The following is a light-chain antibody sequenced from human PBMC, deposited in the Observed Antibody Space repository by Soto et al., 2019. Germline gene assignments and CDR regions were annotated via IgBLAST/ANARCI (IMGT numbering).Light chain of an antibody. J-gene: IGKJ4*01. CDR3: QQYGSSPLT. Sequence: IVLTQSPGTLSLSPGERATLSCRASQTVSSNYLAWYQQKPGQAPRLLIYDASSRATGIPDRFSGSGSGTDFTLTISSLEPEDFAFYYCQQYGSSPLTFGGGTKVDIK. CDR1: QTVSSNY. V-gene: IGKV3-20*01. CDR2: DAS.